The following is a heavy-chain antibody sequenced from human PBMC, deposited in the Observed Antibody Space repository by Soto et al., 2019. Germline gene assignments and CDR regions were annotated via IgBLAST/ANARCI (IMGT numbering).Heavy chain of an antibody. V-gene: IGHV3-30-3*01. J-gene: IGHJ4*02. D-gene: IGHD6-19*01. CDR3: ARDYSSGWHTFDY. CDR1: GFTFSSYA. CDR2: ISYDGSNK. Sequence: PVGSLRLSCAASGFTFSSYAMHWVRQSPGKGLEWVAVISYDGSNKYYADSVKGRFTISRDNSKNTLYLQMNSLRAEDTAVYYCARDYSSGWHTFDYWGEGPRVTVS.